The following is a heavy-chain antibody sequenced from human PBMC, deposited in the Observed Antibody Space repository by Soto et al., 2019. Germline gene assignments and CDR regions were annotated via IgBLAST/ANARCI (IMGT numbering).Heavy chain of an antibody. CDR1: GGSINNTDYY. V-gene: IGHV4-30-4*01. D-gene: IGHD2-15*01. CDR3: ARVQRDSAFGHFDY. CDR2: TSDIGRN. Sequence: SETLSLTRTVSGGSINNTDYYWSWIRQPPGKGLEYIGYTSDIGRNDYNPSLKSRTTLSLDTSKNQFSLRLNSVTAADTAVYYCARVQRDSAFGHFDYWGQGTLVTVSS. J-gene: IGHJ4*02.